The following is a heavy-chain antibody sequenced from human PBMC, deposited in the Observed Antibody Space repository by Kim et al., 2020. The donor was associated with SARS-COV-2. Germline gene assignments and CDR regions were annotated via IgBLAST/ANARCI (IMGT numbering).Heavy chain of an antibody. V-gene: IGHV7-4-1*02. CDR2: INTNTGNP. Sequence: ASVKVSCKASGYTFTSYAMNWVRQAPGQGLEWMGWINTNTGNPTYAQGFTGRFVFSLDTSVSTAYLQISSLKAEDTAVYYCARGGIVVVPAAMQAAGKFDPWGQGTLVTVSS. D-gene: IGHD2-2*01. CDR1: GYTFTSYA. J-gene: IGHJ5*02. CDR3: ARGGIVVVPAAMQAAGKFDP.